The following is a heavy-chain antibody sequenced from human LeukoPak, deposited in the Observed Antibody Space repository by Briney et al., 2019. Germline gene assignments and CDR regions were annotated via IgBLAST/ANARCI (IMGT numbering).Heavy chain of an antibody. D-gene: IGHD3-3*01. CDR1: GGSISSYY. V-gene: IGHV4-4*07. CDR2: IYTTGNT. CDR3: ARDARGWSGFDC. Sequence: SETLSLTCSVSGGSISSYYWSWIRQPAGKGREWIGRIYTTGNTDYNPSLKSRVTMSVDTSKNQFSLNLSSVTAADTAVYYCARDARGWSGFDCWGQGTLVTVSS. J-gene: IGHJ4*02.